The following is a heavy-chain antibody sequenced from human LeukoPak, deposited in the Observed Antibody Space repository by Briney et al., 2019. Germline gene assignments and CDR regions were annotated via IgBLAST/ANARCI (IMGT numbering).Heavy chain of an antibody. V-gene: IGHV3-33*01. J-gene: IGHJ6*02. Sequence: GGSLRLSCAASGFTFSSYGMHWVRQAPGKGLEWVAVIWYDGSNKYYADSVKGRFTISRDNSRNTLYLQMNSLRAEDTAVYYCARDLGESRKYYYYYGMDVWGQGTTVTVSS. CDR1: GFTFSSYG. D-gene: IGHD2-21*01. CDR3: ARDLGESRKYYYYYGMDV. CDR2: IWYDGSNK.